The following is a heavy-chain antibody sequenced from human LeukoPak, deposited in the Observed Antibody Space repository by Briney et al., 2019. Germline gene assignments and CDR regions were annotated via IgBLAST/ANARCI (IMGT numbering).Heavy chain of an antibody. CDR3: ARGNDYGDYY. V-gene: IGHV4-30-2*01. CDR2: IYHSGST. Sequence: KASETLSLTCTVSGGSISSYSWSWIRQPPGKGLEWIGYIYHSGSTYYNPSLKSRVTISVDRSKNQFSLKLSSVTAADTAVYYCARGNDYGDYYWGQGTLVTVSS. J-gene: IGHJ4*02. CDR1: GGSISSYS. D-gene: IGHD4-17*01.